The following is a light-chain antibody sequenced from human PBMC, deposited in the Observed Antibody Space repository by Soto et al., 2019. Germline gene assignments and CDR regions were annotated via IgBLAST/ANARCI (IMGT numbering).Light chain of an antibody. CDR1: SSDVGGYNY. CDR3: SSYTSSSPPYV. Sequence: QSALTQPASVSGSPGQSITISCTGTSSDVGGYNYVSWYQQHPGKAPKLMIYEVSNRPSGVSNRFSGSKSGNTASLTISGLQDEDEADYYCSSYTSSSPPYVFGTGTKVTVL. J-gene: IGLJ1*01. CDR2: EVS. V-gene: IGLV2-14*01.